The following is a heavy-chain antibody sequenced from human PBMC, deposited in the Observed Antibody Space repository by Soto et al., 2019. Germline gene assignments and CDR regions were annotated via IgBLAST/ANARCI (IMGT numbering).Heavy chain of an antibody. CDR3: ARGGAAAGSNYYYYGMDV. V-gene: IGHV1-8*01. CDR1: GYTFTSYD. Sequence: QVQLVQSGAEVKKPGASVKVSCKASGYTFTSYDINWVRQATGQGLEWMGWMNPNSGNTGYAQKFQGRVTMTRNTSISTAYMELSSLRSEDTDVYYCARGGAAAGSNYYYYGMDVWGQGTTVTVSS. CDR2: MNPNSGNT. J-gene: IGHJ6*02. D-gene: IGHD6-13*01.